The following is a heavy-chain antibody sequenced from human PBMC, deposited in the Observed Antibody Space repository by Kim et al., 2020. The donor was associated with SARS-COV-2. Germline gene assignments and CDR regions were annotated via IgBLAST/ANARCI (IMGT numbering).Heavy chain of an antibody. CDR3: ARAGQQLGPPSY. Sequence: GGSLRLSCAASGFTVSSNYMSWVRQAPGKGLEWVSVIYSGGSTYYADSVKGRFTISRDNSKNTLYLQMNSLRVEDTAVYYCARAGQQLGPPSYWGQGTLVTVSS. CDR1: GFTVSSNY. V-gene: IGHV3-66*01. D-gene: IGHD6-13*01. J-gene: IGHJ4*02. CDR2: IYSGGST.